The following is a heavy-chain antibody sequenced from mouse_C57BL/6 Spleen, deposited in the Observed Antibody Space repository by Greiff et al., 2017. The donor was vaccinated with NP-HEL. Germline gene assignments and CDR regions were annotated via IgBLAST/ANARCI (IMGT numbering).Heavy chain of an antibody. CDR1: GYTFTDYY. J-gene: IGHJ1*03. Sequence: EVQGVESGPVLVKPGASVKMSCKASGYTFTDYYMNWVKQSHGKSLEWIGVINPYNGGTSYNQKFKGKATLTVDKSSSTAYMELNSLTSEDSAVYYCARSKNWYFEVWGTGTTVTVSS. CDR2: INPYNGGT. V-gene: IGHV1-19*01. D-gene: IGHD2-5*01. CDR3: ARSKNWYFEV.